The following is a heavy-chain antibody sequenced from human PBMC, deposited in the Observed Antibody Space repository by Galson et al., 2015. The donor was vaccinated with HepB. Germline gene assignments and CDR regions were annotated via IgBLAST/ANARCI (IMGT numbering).Heavy chain of an antibody. CDR3: ARMEDDFWSGYFDY. J-gene: IGHJ4*02. CDR2: IKQDGSEK. V-gene: IGHV3-7*03. D-gene: IGHD3-3*01. Sequence: SLRLSCAASGFSFSNYWMSWVRQAPGKGLEWVANIKQDGSEKYYVDSVKGRFTIPRDNAKNSLYLQMNSLRAEDTAVYYCARMEDDFWSGYFDYWGQGTLVTVSS. CDR1: GFSFSNYW.